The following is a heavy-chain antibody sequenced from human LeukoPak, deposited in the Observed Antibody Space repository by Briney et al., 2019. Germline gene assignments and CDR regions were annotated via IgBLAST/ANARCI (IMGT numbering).Heavy chain of an antibody. Sequence: SETLSLTCTVSGGSISSGGYYWSWIRQHPGKGLEWIGYIYYSGSTYYNPSLKSRVTISVDTSKNQFSLKLGSVTAADTAVYYCARDVAKDAFDIWGQGTMVTVSS. D-gene: IGHD5-12*01. V-gene: IGHV4-31*03. CDR2: IYYSGST. CDR3: ARDVAKDAFDI. CDR1: GGSISSGGYY. J-gene: IGHJ3*02.